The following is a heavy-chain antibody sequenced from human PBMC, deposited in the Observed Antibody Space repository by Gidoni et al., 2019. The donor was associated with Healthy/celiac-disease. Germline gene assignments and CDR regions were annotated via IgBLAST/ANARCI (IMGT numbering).Heavy chain of an antibody. Sequence: QVQLVESGGGVVQPGRSLRLSCAASGFPFSRYAMHWVRQAPGKGLGWLAVISYDGSNKYYADSVKGRFTISRDNSKNTLYLQMNSLRAEDTAVYYCARDIRDYDFWSGFDYWGQGTLVTVSS. D-gene: IGHD3-3*01. CDR2: ISYDGSNK. J-gene: IGHJ4*02. CDR1: GFPFSRYA. CDR3: ARDIRDYDFWSGFDY. V-gene: IGHV3-30-3*01.